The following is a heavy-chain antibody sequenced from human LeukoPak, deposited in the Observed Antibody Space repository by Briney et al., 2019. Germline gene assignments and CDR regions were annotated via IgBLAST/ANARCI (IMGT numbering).Heavy chain of an antibody. Sequence: PGWSLRLSCAASGFTFSTYWMSWVRQAPGKGLEWVANIKQDGSEKYYVHSVKGRFTISRDTAKNSLYLQMNSLRAEDTAVYYCARVLPYYDSGGCFDYWGQGTLVCVSS. J-gene: IGHJ4*02. V-gene: IGHV3-7*01. CDR2: IKQDGSEK. CDR3: ARVLPYYDSGGCFDY. CDR1: GFTFSTYW. D-gene: IGHD3-22*01.